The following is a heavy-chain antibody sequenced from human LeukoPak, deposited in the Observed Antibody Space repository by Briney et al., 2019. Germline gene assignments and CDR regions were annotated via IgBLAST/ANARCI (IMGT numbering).Heavy chain of an antibody. Sequence: PGGSLRLSCAASGFTFSASAIHWVRQASGKGLEWVGRIRSSTNSYATAYAASVKGRFTISRDESKNTAYLQMNSLKIEDTAVYYCTRAETTQDYWGQGTLVTVSS. V-gene: IGHV3-73*01. D-gene: IGHD1/OR15-1a*01. J-gene: IGHJ4*02. CDR3: TRAETTQDY. CDR1: GFTFSASA. CDR2: IRSSTNSYAT.